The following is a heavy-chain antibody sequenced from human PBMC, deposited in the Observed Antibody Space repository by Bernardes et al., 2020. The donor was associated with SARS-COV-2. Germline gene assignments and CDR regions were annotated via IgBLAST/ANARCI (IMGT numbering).Heavy chain of an antibody. CDR2: FDPEDGET. D-gene: IGHD3-9*01. CDR1: GYTLTELS. V-gene: IGHV1-24*01. CDR3: ATGGWLLSAFEY. Sequence: ASVKVSCKVSGYTLTELSMHWVRQAPGKGLEWMGGFDPEDGETIYAQKFQGRVTMTEDTSTDTAYMELSSLRSEDTAVYYCATGGWLLSAFEYWGQGTLVTVSS. J-gene: IGHJ4*02.